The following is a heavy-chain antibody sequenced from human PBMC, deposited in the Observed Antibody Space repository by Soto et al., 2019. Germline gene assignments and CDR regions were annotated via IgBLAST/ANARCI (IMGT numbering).Heavy chain of an antibody. D-gene: IGHD5-12*01. Sequence: PGGSLRLSCAASGFTFSNAWMSWVRQAPGKGLEWVGRIKSKTDGGTTDYAAPVKGRFTISRDDSKNTLYLQMNSLKTEDTAVYYCTTEPAGVGSFPELYSGYDSFDYWGQGTLVTVSS. CDR2: IKSKTDGGTT. CDR3: TTEPAGVGSFPELYSGYDSFDY. CDR1: GFTFSNAW. V-gene: IGHV3-15*01. J-gene: IGHJ4*02.